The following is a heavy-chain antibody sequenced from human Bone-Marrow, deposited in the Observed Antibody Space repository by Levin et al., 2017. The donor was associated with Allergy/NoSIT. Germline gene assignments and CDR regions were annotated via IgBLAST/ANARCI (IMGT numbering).Heavy chain of an antibody. CDR1: GGSVSSGSYY. V-gene: IGHV4-61*01. D-gene: IGHD5-24*01. Sequence: PSETLSLTCTVSGGSVSSGSYYWSWIRQPPGKGLEWIGYIYYSGSTNYNPSLKSRVTISVDTSKNQFSLKLSSVTAADTAVYYCARVGGRDGYNYDNWYFDLWGRGTLVTVSS. J-gene: IGHJ2*01. CDR3: ARVGGRDGYNYDNWYFDL. CDR2: IYYSGST.